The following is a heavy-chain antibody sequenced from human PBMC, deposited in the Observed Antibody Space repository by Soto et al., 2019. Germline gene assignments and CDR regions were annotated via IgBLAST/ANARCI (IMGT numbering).Heavy chain of an antibody. J-gene: IGHJ3*02. D-gene: IGHD3-22*01. CDR2: IKSKTDGGTT. Sequence: PGGSLRLSCAASGFTFSNAWMNWVRQAPGKGLEWVGRIKSKTDGGTTDYAAPVKGRFTISRDDPKNTLYLQMNSLKTEDTAVYYCTTDGVIVAPHAFDIWGQGTMVTVSS. CDR3: TTDGVIVAPHAFDI. CDR1: GFTFSNAW. V-gene: IGHV3-15*07.